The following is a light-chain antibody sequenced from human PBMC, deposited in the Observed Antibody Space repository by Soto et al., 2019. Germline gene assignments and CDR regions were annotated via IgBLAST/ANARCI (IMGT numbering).Light chain of an antibody. CDR2: SAS. Sequence: DIQFTQSPSALSASVGDRVTITCRASQSISNFLNWYQQKPGQAPKLLISSASIVQSGVPSRFSGRGSGTEFTLTISGLQPEDSASYCCQQSYNYPRTFGQGTKVDIK. J-gene: IGKJ1*01. V-gene: IGKV1-39*01. CDR1: QSISNF. CDR3: QQSYNYPRT.